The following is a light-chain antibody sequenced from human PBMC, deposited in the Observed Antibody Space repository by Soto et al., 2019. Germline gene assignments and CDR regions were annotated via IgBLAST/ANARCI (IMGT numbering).Light chain of an antibody. CDR2: RNS. CDR3: AAWDDSLSGVV. Sequence: QSVLTQPPSASGTPGQRVTISCSGSSSNIGSNYVYWYQQLPGTVPQLLIYRNSERPSGVPDRFSGCKSGTSASLAISGLRSEDEADYYCAAWDDSLSGVVFGGGTKVTVL. V-gene: IGLV1-47*01. J-gene: IGLJ2*01. CDR1: SSNIGSNY.